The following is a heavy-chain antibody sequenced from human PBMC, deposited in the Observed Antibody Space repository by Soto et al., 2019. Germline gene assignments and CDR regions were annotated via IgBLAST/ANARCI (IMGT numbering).Heavy chain of an antibody. J-gene: IGHJ1*01. Sequence: PSETLSLTCTVSGGSITSGGFYWSWIRQHPGEGLEWIGYVRYGGSTYYNPSLKSRLTISLDTSKNQFSLNLSSVTAADTAVYYCARVNPGYDMRYAEYFQHWGQGTLVTVSS. D-gene: IGHD5-12*01. CDR2: VRYGGST. CDR3: ARVNPGYDMRYAEYFQH. CDR1: GGSITSGGFY. V-gene: IGHV4-31*03.